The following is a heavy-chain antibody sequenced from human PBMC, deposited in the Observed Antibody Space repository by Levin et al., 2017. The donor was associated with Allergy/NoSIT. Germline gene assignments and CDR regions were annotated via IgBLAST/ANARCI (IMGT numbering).Heavy chain of an antibody. CDR2: IIPIFGTA. D-gene: IGHD4-17*01. V-gene: IGHV1-69*06. J-gene: IGHJ4*02. CDR3: AHLVHGDYGIYFQPY. CDR1: GGTFSSYA. Sequence: SVMVSCKASGGTFSSYAISWVRQAPGQGLEWMGGIIPIFGTANYAQKFQGRVTITADKSTSTAYMELSSLRSEDTAVYYCAHLVHGDYGIYFQPYWGQGTLVTVSS.